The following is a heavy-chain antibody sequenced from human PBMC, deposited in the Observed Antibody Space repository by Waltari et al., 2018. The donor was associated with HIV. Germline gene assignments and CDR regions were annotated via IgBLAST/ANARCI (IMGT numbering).Heavy chain of an antibody. V-gene: IGHV1-8*01. Sequence: QVQLVQSGAEVKKPGASVRVSCKASGYTFTHYAINWVGQAHGHGLEWMGWMNPNSGNTDYAQKFQGRVTMTRNTSISTAYMELSSLRSEDTAMYYCARGLGDYVWGSYRPYFDYWGQGILVTVSS. CDR1: GYTFTHYA. CDR2: MNPNSGNT. J-gene: IGHJ4*02. CDR3: ARGLGDYVWGSYRPYFDY. D-gene: IGHD3-16*02.